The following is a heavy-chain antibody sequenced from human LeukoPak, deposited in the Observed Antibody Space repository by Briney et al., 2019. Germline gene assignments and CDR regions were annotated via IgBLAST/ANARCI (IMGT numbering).Heavy chain of an antibody. D-gene: IGHD6-13*01. CDR2: IKQDGSEK. CDR3: ARSFYSSSWDDAFDI. Sequence: PGGSLRLSCAASGFTFSSYCMSWVRQAPGKGREWVANIKQDGSEKYYVDSVKGRFTISRDNDKNSLYLQMNSLRAEDTAVYYCARSFYSSSWDDAFDIWGQGTMVTVSS. V-gene: IGHV3-7*01. CDR1: GFTFSSYC. J-gene: IGHJ3*02.